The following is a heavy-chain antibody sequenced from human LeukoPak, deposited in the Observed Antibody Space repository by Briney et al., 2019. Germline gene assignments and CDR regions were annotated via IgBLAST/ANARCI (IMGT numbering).Heavy chain of an antibody. CDR3: ARIASCGWSHCDY. J-gene: IGHJ4*02. Sequence: SETLSLTCTVPDGSIRAYYWAWIRQPPGKGPEWIGYIYYSGSTNYNPSLKSRVTISVDTSKNQFSLKMNSVTAADTAVYYCARIASCGWSHCDYWGQGTLVTVSS. CDR2: IYYSGST. CDR1: DGSIRAYY. D-gene: IGHD6-19*01. V-gene: IGHV4-59*08.